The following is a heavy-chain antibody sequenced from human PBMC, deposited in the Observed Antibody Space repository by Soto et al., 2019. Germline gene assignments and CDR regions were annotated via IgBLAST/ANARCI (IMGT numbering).Heavy chain of an antibody. CDR3: ARQATTVIVDYFDY. V-gene: IGHV4-39*01. CDR1: GGSISSSSYY. CDR2: IYYSGST. J-gene: IGHJ4*02. Sequence: SETLSLTCTVSGGSISSSSYYWGWIRQPPGKGLEWIGSIYYSGSTYYNPSLKSRVTISVDTSKNQFSLKLSSVTAADTAVYYCARQATTVIVDYFDYWGQGTLVTVSS. D-gene: IGHD4-4*01.